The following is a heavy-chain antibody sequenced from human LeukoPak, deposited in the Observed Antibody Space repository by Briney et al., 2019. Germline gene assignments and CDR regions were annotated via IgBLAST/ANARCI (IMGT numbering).Heavy chain of an antibody. V-gene: IGHV4-39*01. CDR3: ARLPRGANIFDY. Sequence: SETLSLTCTASGGSISSSNYYCGWIRQPPGKGLEWIGNIYYSGSTYYNPSLKSRVTISVDTSKNQFSLKLSSVTAADTAVYYCARLPRGANIFDYWGQGTLVTVSS. D-gene: IGHD2-8*01. J-gene: IGHJ4*02. CDR2: IYYSGST. CDR1: GGSISSSNYY.